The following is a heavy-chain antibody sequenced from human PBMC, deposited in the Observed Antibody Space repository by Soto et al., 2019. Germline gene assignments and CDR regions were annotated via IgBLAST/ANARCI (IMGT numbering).Heavy chain of an antibody. Sequence: GESLKISCKASGYIFTNNWITWVRQMPGKGLEWMGRIDPSDSYTTYSPAFEGHVTMTKDSSTNTAYMELRSLRSDDTAIYYCARDRLHSGYDGDYWGQGTLVTVSS. CDR3: ARDRLHSGYDGDY. CDR1: GYIFTNNW. V-gene: IGHV5-10-1*01. CDR2: IDPSDSYT. J-gene: IGHJ4*02. D-gene: IGHD5-12*01.